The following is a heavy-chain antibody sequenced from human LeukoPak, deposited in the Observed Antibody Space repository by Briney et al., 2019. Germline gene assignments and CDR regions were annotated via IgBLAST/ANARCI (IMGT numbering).Heavy chain of an antibody. V-gene: IGHV1-18*01. Sequence: ASVKVPYKASGYTFNIYGISWVGQAPGQGDERMGWISANNANTNYAQKLQCRLTMTTDTSTSTAYMELRSLRSHDTAVYYCARAEYYYYSSRHPASNAFDIWGRGTMVTVSS. CDR2: ISANNANT. D-gene: IGHD3-22*01. CDR3: ARAEYYYYSSRHPASNAFDI. CDR1: GYTFNIYG. J-gene: IGHJ3*02.